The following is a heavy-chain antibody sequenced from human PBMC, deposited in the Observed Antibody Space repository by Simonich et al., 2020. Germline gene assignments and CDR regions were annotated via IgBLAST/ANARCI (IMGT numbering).Heavy chain of an antibody. J-gene: IGHJ6*02. CDR2: INPKRGGT. CDR1: GYTFTGYY. D-gene: IGHD3-10*01. Sequence: GAEVKKPGASVKVSCKASGYTFTGYYMHLVRQAPGQGLEWMGRINPKRGGTNYAQKFQGRVTMTRDTSISTAYMELSRLRSDDTAVDYCARVPGIYYYYGMDVWGQGTTVTVSS. CDR3: ARVPGIYYYYGMDV. V-gene: IGHV1-2*06.